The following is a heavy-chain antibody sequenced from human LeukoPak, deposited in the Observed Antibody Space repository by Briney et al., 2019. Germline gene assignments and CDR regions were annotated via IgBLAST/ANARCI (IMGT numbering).Heavy chain of an antibody. V-gene: IGHV1-8*01. J-gene: IGHJ4*02. CDR1: GYTFTSYD. CDR2: MNPNSGNT. CDR3: ARVVSPKYYDFRSGYYTGARNFDY. D-gene: IGHD3-3*01. Sequence: ASVKVSCKASGYTFTSYDINWVRQATGQGLEWMGWMNPNSGNTGYAQKFQGRVTMTRNTSISTAYMELSSLRSEDTAVYYCARVVSPKYYDFRSGYYTGARNFDYWGQGTLVTVSS.